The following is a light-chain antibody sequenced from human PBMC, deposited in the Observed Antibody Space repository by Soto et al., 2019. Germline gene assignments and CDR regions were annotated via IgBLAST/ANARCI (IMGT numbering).Light chain of an antibody. V-gene: IGKV3D-7*01. Sequence: PGERVTLYCRASQSVSSSYLTWYQQKPGQAPRLLIYRASTRATGIPARFSGSGSGTDFTLTISSLQPEDFAVYYCQQYKNWPDTFGQGTKVDIK. CDR1: QSVSSSY. J-gene: IGKJ1*01. CDR3: QQYKNWPDT. CDR2: RAS.